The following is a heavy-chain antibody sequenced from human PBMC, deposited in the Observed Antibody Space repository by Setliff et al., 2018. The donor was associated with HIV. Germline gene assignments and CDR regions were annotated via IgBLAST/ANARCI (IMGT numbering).Heavy chain of an antibody. CDR3: ARDFKRYNSPCRFDP. D-gene: IGHD5-12*01. J-gene: IGHJ5*02. CDR1: GVSITNGTFY. CDR2: NAKTGST. V-gene: IGHV4-61*02. Sequence: PSETLSLTCTVSGVSITNGTFYWNWIRQPAGKGLEWIGRNAKTGSTNYNPSLKSRLTISMDTSKNQFSLKLNSVTAADTAVYYCARDFKRYNSPCRFDPWGPGTLVTVSS.